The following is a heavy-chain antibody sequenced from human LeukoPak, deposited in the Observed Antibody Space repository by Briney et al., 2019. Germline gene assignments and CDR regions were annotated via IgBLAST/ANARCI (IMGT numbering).Heavy chain of an antibody. CDR3: ARDLHYAFDI. CDR2: ISSTSSTI. CDR1: GFTFSAYS. J-gene: IGHJ3*02. V-gene: IGHV3-48*02. Sequence: TGGSLRLSCAASGFTFSAYSMNWVSQAPGKGLEWISYISSTSSTIYYADSVKGRFTISRDNAKNSLSLQMNSLRDEDTAVYYCARDLHYAFDIWGQGTMVTVSS.